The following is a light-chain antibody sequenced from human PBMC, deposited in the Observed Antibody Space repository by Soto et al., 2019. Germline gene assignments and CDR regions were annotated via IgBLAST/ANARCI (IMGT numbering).Light chain of an antibody. CDR3: CSYAGSYTVI. J-gene: IGLJ2*01. CDR2: DVT. Sequence: QSALTQPRSVSGSPGQSVTISCTGTSSDVGAYKYVSWYQQHPGKAPKLMIYDVTKRPSGVPDRFSGSKSGNTAFLTVSGLQAEDEADYYCCSYAGSYTVIFGGGTKVTVL. CDR1: SSDVGAYKY. V-gene: IGLV2-11*01.